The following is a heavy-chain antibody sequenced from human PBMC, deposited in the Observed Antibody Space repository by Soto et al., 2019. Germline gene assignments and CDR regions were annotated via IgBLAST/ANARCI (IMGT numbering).Heavy chain of an antibody. CDR3: AKAYSQLRYFDWSPSDY. CDR2: ISYDGSNK. CDR1: GFTFSSYG. Sequence: GGSLRLSCAASGFTFSSYGMHWVRQAPGKGLEWVAVISYDGSNKYYADSVKGRFTISRDNSKNTLYLQMNSLRAEDTAVYYCAKAYSQLRYFDWSPSDYWGQGNLVTFSS. J-gene: IGHJ4*02. D-gene: IGHD3-9*01. V-gene: IGHV3-30*18.